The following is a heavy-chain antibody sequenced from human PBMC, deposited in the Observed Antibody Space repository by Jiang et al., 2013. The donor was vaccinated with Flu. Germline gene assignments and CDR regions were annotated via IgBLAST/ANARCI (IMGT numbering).Heavy chain of an antibody. V-gene: IGHV1-2*02. CDR3: ARAGRGYCSSTSCPFYGMDD. J-gene: IGHJ4*02. Sequence: HWVRQAPGQGLEWMGWINPNSGGTNYAQKFQGRVTMTRDTSISTAYMELSRLRSDDTAVYYCARAGRGYCSSTSCPFYGMDDWGQGTLVTVSS. CDR2: INPNSGGT. D-gene: IGHD2-2*01.